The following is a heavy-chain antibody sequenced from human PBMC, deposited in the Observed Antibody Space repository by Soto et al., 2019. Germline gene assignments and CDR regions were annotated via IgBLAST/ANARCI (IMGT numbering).Heavy chain of an antibody. V-gene: IGHV1-69*04. Sequence: GASVKVSCKASGGTFSSYTISWVRQAPGQGLEWMGRVIPILGIANYAQKFQGRVTITAVKSTSTAYMELSSLRSEDTAVYYCARDRPDYYGSGSPDYYYYMDVWGKGTTVTVSS. D-gene: IGHD3-10*01. CDR3: ARDRPDYYGSGSPDYYYYMDV. J-gene: IGHJ6*03. CDR2: VIPILGIA. CDR1: GGTFSSYT.